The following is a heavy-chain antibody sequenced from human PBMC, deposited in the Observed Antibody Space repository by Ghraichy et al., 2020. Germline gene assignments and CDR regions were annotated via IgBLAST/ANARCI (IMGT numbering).Heavy chain of an antibody. V-gene: IGHV4-30-4*01. CDR2: IYYSDST. CDR1: GGSFSSVDYY. CDR3: ARRSSSSSSRGNYYFDS. D-gene: IGHD6-6*01. J-gene: IGHJ4*02. Sequence: SLNISCTVSGGSFSSVDYYWTWIRQSPGKGLEWIGYIYYSDSTYYNPSLRSRVFISIDTSKNQFSLNLNSVTAADTAVYYCARRSSSSSSRGNYYFDSWGQGTLVTVSS.